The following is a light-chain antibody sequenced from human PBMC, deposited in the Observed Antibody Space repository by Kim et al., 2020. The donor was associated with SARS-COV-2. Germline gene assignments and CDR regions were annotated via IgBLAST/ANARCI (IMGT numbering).Light chain of an antibody. Sequence: SYELTQPPSVSVAPGKTARITCGGNKIGDKNVRWYQQKPGQAPVLVIYYDSNRPSGIPERFSGSNSGNTATLTISGIEAVDEADYYCQAWDSSSAPPVFG. V-gene: IGLV3-21*04. CDR1: KIGDKN. CDR2: YDS. CDR3: QAWDSSSAPPV. J-gene: IGLJ3*02.